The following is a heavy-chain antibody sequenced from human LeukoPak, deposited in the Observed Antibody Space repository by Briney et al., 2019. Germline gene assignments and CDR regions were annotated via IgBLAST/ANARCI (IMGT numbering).Heavy chain of an antibody. CDR2: ISGGGGST. CDR3: AKDLRRGYSYGYY. J-gene: IGHJ4*02. Sequence: TWGSLRLSCAASRFTFTSYTMSSVRHTPRKRLEWVSAISGGGGSTYYADSGKGRVTISRDNSKNTLYLQMNSLRAEDTAVYYCAKDLRRGYSYGYYWGQGTLVTVSS. CDR1: RFTFTSYT. D-gene: IGHD5-18*01. V-gene: IGHV3-23*01.